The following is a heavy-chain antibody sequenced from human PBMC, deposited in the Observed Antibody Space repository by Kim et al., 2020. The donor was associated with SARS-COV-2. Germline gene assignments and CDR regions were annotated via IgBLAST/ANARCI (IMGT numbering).Heavy chain of an antibody. Sequence: GGSLRLSCAASGFSFNNYGMHWVRQAPGKGLEWVAFISYEGSKKQYLDSLKGRFTISRDYSKNTLYLQMNSLTAEDMAVYYCAKQGYIFGLNTYYGMDLWGQGTTVTVSS. CDR2: ISYEGSKK. D-gene: IGHD5-12*01. V-gene: IGHV3-30*18. J-gene: IGHJ6*02. CDR3: AKQGYIFGLNTYYGMDL. CDR1: GFSFNNYG.